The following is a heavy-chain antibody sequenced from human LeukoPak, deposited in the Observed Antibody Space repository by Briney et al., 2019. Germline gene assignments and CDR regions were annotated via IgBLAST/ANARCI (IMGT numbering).Heavy chain of an antibody. Sequence: GGSLRLSCAASGFTLSTYAMSWVCQTPGKGLEWVAATSSSDAGTYHADSVRGRFTISRDNSKNTLYLQMNSLRAEDTAVYYCARARTAMVNIMDYWGQGTLVTVSS. D-gene: IGHD5-18*01. V-gene: IGHV3-23*01. J-gene: IGHJ4*02. CDR2: TSSSDAGT. CDR1: GFTLSTYA. CDR3: ARARTAMVNIMDY.